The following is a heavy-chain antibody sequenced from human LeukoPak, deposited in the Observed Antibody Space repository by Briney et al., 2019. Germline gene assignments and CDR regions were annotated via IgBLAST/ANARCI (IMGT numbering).Heavy chain of an antibody. CDR1: GFTFSTYA. CDR3: AKRPMSAFGS. CDR2: ISGRGNGT. Sequence: PGGSLRLSCSASGFTFSTYAMNWVRQAPGKGLDWVAGISGRGNGTYYANSVKGRFTISRDNSKNTVYLQISRLTGDDTAIYWCAKRPMSAFGSWGLGTLVTVSS. V-gene: IGHV3-23*01. J-gene: IGHJ4*02.